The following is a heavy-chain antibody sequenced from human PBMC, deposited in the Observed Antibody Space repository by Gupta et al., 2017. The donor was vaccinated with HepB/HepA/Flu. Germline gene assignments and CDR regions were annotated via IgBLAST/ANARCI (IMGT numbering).Heavy chain of an antibody. D-gene: IGHD5-18*01. J-gene: IGHJ6*03. CDR1: GGTFSSYA. CDR2: IIPIFGTA. V-gene: IGHV1-69*01. CDR3: AREGGKLMDTAMAPAPYYYYYYYMDV. Sequence: QVQLVQSGAEVKKPGSSVKVSCKASGGTFSSYAISWVRQAPGQGLEWMGGIIPIFGTANYAQKFQGRVTITADESTSTAYMELSSLRSEDTAVYYCAREGGKLMDTAMAPAPYYYYYYYMDVWGKGTTVTVSS.